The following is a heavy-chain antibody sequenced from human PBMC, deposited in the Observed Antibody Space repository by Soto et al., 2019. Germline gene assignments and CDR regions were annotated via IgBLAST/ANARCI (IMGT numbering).Heavy chain of an antibody. J-gene: IGHJ4*02. CDR1: AVPFSYSY. V-gene: IGHV3-11*01. CDR2: ISGTGTII. Sequence: GRVRICCSASAVPFSYSYVTGLRQAPGRGLGWISYISGTGTIIYYADSVKGRFTISRDNAKNSLYLQMNSLRAEDTAVYYCGRDPNWNYADYWGQGTLVTFSS. D-gene: IGHD1-7*01. CDR3: GRDPNWNYADY.